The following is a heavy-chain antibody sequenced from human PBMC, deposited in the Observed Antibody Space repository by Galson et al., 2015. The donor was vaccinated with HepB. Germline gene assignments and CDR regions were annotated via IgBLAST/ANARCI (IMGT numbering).Heavy chain of an antibody. Sequence: LRLSCAASGFSFSNFAMSWVRQPPGKGLEWVSAISSGGGNTYYADSVKGRFTISRDNSRNTLYLQMNSLRAEDSALYYCAKEVGATPYYYMDVWGKGTTVTVSS. CDR3: AKEVGATPYYYMDV. CDR2: ISSGGGNT. CDR1: GFSFSNFA. D-gene: IGHD1-26*01. V-gene: IGHV3-23*01. J-gene: IGHJ6*03.